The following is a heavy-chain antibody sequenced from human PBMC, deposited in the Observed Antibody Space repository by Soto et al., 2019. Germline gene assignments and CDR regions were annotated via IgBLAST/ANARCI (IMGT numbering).Heavy chain of an antibody. V-gene: IGHV3-30-3*01. CDR3: ARDQDISGYYIHY. Sequence: QVQLVESGGGVVQPGRSLRLSCAASGFTFSSYAMHWVRQAPGKGLEWVAVISYDGSNKYYADSVKGRFTISRDNSKNTLYLQMNSLRAEDTAVYYCARDQDISGYYIHYWGQGTLVTVSS. J-gene: IGHJ4*02. CDR2: ISYDGSNK. CDR1: GFTFSSYA. D-gene: IGHD3-22*01.